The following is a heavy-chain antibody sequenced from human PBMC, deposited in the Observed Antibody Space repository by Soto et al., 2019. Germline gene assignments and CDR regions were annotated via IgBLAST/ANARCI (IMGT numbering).Heavy chain of an antibody. CDR1: GGSFSDYD. J-gene: IGHJ3*01. CDR2: VSQSGRI. V-gene: IGHV4-34*01. CDR3: AGYSSSFVGFEV. D-gene: IGHD3-10*01. Sequence: QVQLQQWGAGLLKPSETLSLNCGVLGGSFSDYDWTWVRQSPGRGLEWIGEVSQSGRITYNPSLKGRFTISGDTAKNQCALRLPSVTAADTAVYFCAGYSSSFVGFEVWGHGTEVTVSS.